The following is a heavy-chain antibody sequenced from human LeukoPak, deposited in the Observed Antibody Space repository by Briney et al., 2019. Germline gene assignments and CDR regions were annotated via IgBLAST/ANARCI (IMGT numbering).Heavy chain of an antibody. CDR2: IYYSGST. CDR3: ARVPQNAIYYYYYMDV. D-gene: IGHD1-1*01. CDR1: GGSISSGGYS. V-gene: IGHV4-30-4*07. Sequence: PSETLSPTCAVSGGSISSGGYSWSWIRQPPGTGLEWIGYIYYSGSTYYNPSLKSRVTISVDTSKNQFSLKLSSVTAADTAVYYCARVPQNAIYYYYYMDVWGKGTTVTVSS. J-gene: IGHJ6*03.